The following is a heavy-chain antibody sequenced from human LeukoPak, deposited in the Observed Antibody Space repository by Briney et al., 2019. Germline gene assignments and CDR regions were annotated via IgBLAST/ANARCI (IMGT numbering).Heavy chain of an antibody. V-gene: IGHV3-30*18. CDR2: VSYDGGHK. CDR3: AKCRGTGSCYSGGIDY. CDR1: GSTFGSHG. D-gene: IGHD2-15*01. J-gene: IGHJ4*02. Sequence: GGSLRLSCVASGSTFGSHGMHWVRQAPGKALEWVAAVSYDGGHKYHADSVKGRFTISRDNSKNILYLEMSSLRDEDTAVYSCAKCRGTGSCYSGGIDYLGQGTLVTVSS.